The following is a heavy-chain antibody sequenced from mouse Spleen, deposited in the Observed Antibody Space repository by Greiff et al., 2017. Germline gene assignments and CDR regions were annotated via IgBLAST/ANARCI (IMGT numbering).Heavy chain of an antibody. V-gene: IGHV1-64*01. D-gene: IGHD3-3*01. CDR1: GYTFTSYW. CDR3: ARLGQDWYFDG. Sequence: QVQLQQPGAELVKPGASVKLSCKASGYTFTSYWMHWVKQRPGQGLEWIGMIHPNSGSTNYNEKFKSKATLTVDKSSSTAYMQLSSLTSEDSAVYYCARLGQDWYFDGWGTGTTVTVAS. J-gene: IGHJ1*03. CDR2: IHPNSGST.